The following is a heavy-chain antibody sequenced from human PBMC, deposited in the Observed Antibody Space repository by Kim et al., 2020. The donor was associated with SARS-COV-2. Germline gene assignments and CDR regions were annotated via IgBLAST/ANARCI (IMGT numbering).Heavy chain of an antibody. J-gene: IGHJ5*02. Sequence: SETLSLTCTVSGASISNYYWSWIRQPPGKGLEWIAYIHSSGITKYNPSLDSRVTMSIDTSKNQFSLRLSSVTAADTAVYYCARHPGGGWFDPWGQGTRV. V-gene: IGHV4-59*08. D-gene: IGHD3-16*01. CDR2: IHSSGIT. CDR3: ARHPGGGWFDP. CDR1: GASISNYY.